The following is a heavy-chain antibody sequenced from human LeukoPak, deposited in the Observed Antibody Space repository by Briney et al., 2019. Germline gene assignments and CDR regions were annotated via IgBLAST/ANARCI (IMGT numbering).Heavy chain of an antibody. CDR2: IYHSGST. CDR3: ARSPSGYSYGYLDY. Sequence: PSETLSLTCAVSGGSISSSNWWSWVRQPPGKGLEWIGEIYHSGSTNYNPSLKSRVTMSVDKSKNQFSLKLSSVTAADTAVYYCARSPSGYSYGYLDYWGQGTLVTVSS. CDR1: GGSISSSNW. J-gene: IGHJ4*02. V-gene: IGHV4-4*02. D-gene: IGHD5-18*01.